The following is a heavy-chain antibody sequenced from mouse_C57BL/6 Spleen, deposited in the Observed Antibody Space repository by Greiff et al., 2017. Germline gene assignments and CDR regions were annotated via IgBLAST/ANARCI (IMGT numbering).Heavy chain of an antibody. J-gene: IGHJ4*01. CDR3: ARGGGYDAMDY. CDR1: GYAFTNYL. Sequence: VLLQQSVAELVRPGTSVKLSCKASGYAFTNYLIEWVKQRPGQGLEWIGVINPGSGGTNYNEKFKGKATLTADKSSSTAYMQLSSLTSEDSAVYYCARGGGYDAMDYWGQGTSVTVSS. V-gene: IGHV1-54*01. CDR2: INPGSGGT.